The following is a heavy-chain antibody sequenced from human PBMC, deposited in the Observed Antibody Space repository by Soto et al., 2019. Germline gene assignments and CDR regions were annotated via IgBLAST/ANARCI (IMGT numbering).Heavy chain of an antibody. CDR3: ARDLEDYDSSGYYPDY. J-gene: IGHJ4*02. D-gene: IGHD3-22*01. Sequence: GGSLRLACAASGFTFSSYAMHWVRQAPGKGLEWVAVISYDGSNKYYADSVKGRFTISRDNSKNTLYLQMNSLRAEDTAVYYCARDLEDYDSSGYYPDYWGQGTLVTVSS. V-gene: IGHV3-30-3*01. CDR1: GFTFSSYA. CDR2: ISYDGSNK.